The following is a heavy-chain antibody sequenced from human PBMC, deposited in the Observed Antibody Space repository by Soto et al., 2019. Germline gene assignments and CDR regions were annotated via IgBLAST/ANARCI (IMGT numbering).Heavy chain of an antibody. D-gene: IGHD5-12*01. CDR2: IDPKSGGT. Sequence: QLVQSGAEVKKPGASVKVSCKTSGPTFIAYYIHLVRQAPGQGLEWMGWIDPKSGGTTYEQKFLVIVTMTRDPSINTAYMELTTLPSDDTALYYCARISVDVPEWGQGTLSTVSS. V-gene: IGHV1-2*02. J-gene: IGHJ4*02. CDR1: GPTFIAYY. CDR3: ARISVDVPE.